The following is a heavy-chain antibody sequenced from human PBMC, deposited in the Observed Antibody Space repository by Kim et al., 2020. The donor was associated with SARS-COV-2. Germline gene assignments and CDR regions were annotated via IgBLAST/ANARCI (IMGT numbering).Heavy chain of an antibody. V-gene: IGHV3-11*05. D-gene: IGHD5-12*01. CDR3: ARDPGASGSKRGWFDP. J-gene: IGHJ5*02. Sequence: DSVKGRFTISRDNAKNSLSWQMNSLTADDTAVYYCARDPGASGSKRGWFDPWGQGTLVTVSS.